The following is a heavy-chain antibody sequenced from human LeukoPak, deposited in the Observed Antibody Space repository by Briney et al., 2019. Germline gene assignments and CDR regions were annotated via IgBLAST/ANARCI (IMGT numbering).Heavy chain of an antibody. CDR3: AKDLDRIAVAGFDY. J-gene: IGHJ4*02. V-gene: IGHV3-23*01. CDR1: GFTVSSNY. D-gene: IGHD6-19*01. Sequence: PGGSLRLSCAASGFTVSSNYMSWVRQAPGKGLEWVSAISGSGGSTYYADSVKGRFTISRDNSKNTLYLQMNSLRAEDTAVYYCAKDLDRIAVAGFDYWGQGTLVTVSS. CDR2: ISGSGGST.